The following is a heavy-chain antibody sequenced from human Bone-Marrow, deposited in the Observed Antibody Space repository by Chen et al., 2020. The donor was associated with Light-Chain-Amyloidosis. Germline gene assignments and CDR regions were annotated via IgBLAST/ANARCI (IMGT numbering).Heavy chain of an antibody. CDR1: GGSVSSGSYY. CDR2: IYYSGST. D-gene: IGHD3-22*01. Sequence: QVQLQESGPGLVKPSETLSLTCTVSGGSVSSGSYYWSWIRQPPGKGLEWIGYIYYSGSTNYNPSLKSRVTISVDTSKNQFSLKLSSVTAADTAVYYCAGWGYYDSSGYYPEREGCWGQGTLVTVSS. CDR3: AGWGYYDSSGYYPEREGC. J-gene: IGHJ4*02. V-gene: IGHV4-61*01.